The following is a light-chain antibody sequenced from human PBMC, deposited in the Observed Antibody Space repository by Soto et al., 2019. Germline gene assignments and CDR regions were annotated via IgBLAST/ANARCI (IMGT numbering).Light chain of an antibody. J-gene: IGKJ1*01. CDR2: KIF. CDR1: QSLVSSAGNTY. Sequence: DVVMTQSPLSLPVPLGQPASISCTSSQSLVSSAGNTYLTWFQQRPGQSPRRLIYKIFNRDSGGPDRFSGSGSGTNSTLKIGRVEAEDVGVYYCMQGTHWPPWTFGQGTKVDIK. CDR3: MQGTHWPPWT. V-gene: IGKV2-30*01.